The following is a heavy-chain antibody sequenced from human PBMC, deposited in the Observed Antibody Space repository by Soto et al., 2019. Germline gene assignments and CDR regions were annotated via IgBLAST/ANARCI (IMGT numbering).Heavy chain of an antibody. Sequence: ASVKVSCKASGYTFTDYYIHWVRQAPGQGREWVGWINPDSGGTNLAQRFQGRVTMTSDTSINTAYMELSSLRSDDTAVYYCARDQGWNYIFWGQGTLVTVSS. J-gene: IGHJ4*02. D-gene: IGHD1-7*01. CDR3: ARDQGWNYIF. CDR2: INPDSGGT. CDR1: GYTFTDYY. V-gene: IGHV1-2*02.